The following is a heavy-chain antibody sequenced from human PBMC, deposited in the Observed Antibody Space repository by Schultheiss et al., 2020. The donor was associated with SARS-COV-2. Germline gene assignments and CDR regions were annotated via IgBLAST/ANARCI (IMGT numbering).Heavy chain of an antibody. CDR2: ISWNSGSI. Sequence: GGSLRLSCAASGFTFDDYAMHWVRQAPGKGLEWVSGISWNSGSIGYADSVKGRFTISRDNAKNSLYLQMNSLRAEDTALYYCAKDKLSYSSGWYGYWGQGTLVTVSS. CDR3: AKDKLSYSSGWYGY. D-gene: IGHD6-19*01. V-gene: IGHV3-9*01. J-gene: IGHJ4*02. CDR1: GFTFDDYA.